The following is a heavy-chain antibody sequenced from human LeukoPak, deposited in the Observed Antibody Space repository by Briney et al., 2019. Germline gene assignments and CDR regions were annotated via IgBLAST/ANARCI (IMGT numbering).Heavy chain of an antibody. Sequence: ASVKVSCKAYGYTFTSYGITWVRQAPGQGLEYMGWISGYNGNTNYAQKFQGRVTITADESTSTAYMELSSLRSEDTAVYYCARGRDGYKFAFDIWGQGTMVTVSS. D-gene: IGHD5-24*01. CDR1: GYTFTSYG. CDR3: ARGRDGYKFAFDI. J-gene: IGHJ3*02. CDR2: ISGYNGNT. V-gene: IGHV1-18*01.